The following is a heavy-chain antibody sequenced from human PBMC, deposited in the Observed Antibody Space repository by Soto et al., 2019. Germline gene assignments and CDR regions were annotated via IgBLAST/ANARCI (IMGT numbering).Heavy chain of an antibody. CDR2: ISYDGSNK. D-gene: IGHD1-7*01. J-gene: IGHJ6*02. CDR3: AKDFLELAGGVWYYYYGMDV. V-gene: IGHV3-30*18. CDR1: GFTFSSYG. Sequence: GGSLRLSCAASGFTFSSYGMHWVRQAPGKGLEWVAVISYDGSNKYYADSVKGRFTISRDNSKNTLYLQMNSLRAEDTAVYYCAKDFLELAGGVWYYYYGMDVWGQGTTVTVSS.